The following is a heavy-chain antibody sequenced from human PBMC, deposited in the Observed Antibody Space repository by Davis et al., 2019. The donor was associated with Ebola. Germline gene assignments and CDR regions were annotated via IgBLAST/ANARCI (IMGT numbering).Heavy chain of an antibody. CDR3: AKEALRGYSYGTGDY. CDR1: GFTFSSYA. Sequence: GESLKISCAASGFTFSSYAMHWVRQAPGKGLEWVSAISGSGGSTYYADSVKGRFTISRDNSKNTLYLQMNSLRAEDTAVYYCAKEALRGYSYGTGDYWGQGTLVTVSS. D-gene: IGHD5-18*01. V-gene: IGHV3-23*01. CDR2: ISGSGGST. J-gene: IGHJ4*02.